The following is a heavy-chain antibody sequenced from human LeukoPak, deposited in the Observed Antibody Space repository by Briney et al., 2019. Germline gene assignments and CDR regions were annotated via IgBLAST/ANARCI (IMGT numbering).Heavy chain of an antibody. Sequence: PGGSLRLSCAASGFTFSSYEMNWVRQAPGKGLEWVSYISGSGSTIYYADSVKGRFTISRDNAKNSLYLQMNSLRAEDTAVYYCARETYYYDSSGYYGVDYWGQGTLVTVSS. CDR1: GFTFSSYE. D-gene: IGHD3-22*01. CDR2: ISGSGSTI. J-gene: IGHJ4*02. V-gene: IGHV3-48*03. CDR3: ARETYYYDSSGYYGVDY.